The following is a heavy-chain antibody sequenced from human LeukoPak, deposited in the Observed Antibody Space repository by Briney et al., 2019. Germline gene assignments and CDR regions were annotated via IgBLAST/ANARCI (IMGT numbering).Heavy chain of an antibody. CDR2: IYTGGST. J-gene: IGHJ4*02. CDR1: GFTVSRHY. Sequence: PGGSLRLSCAASGFTVSRHYMSWVRQAPGKGLEWVSVIYTGGSTYYADSVKGRFTISRDNSKNTLYLQMNSLRVEDTAVYYCARGCSSGAVTAADYWGRGTLVTVSS. CDR3: ARGCSSGAVTAADY. D-gene: IGHD2-21*02. V-gene: IGHV3-66*02.